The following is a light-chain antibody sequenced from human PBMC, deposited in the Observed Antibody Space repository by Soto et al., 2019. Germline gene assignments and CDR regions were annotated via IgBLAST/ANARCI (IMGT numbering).Light chain of an antibody. Sequence: IQMTQSPSLLSASVGDRVTITCQATQDIRKYLNWYQQPPGKAPKTLIYDASSLETGVPPRFSGSGSGTYFTFTISSLQPEDLATYYCQQSDDLPYAFGQGTKLEIK. CDR3: QQSDDLPYA. CDR1: QDIRKY. CDR2: DAS. J-gene: IGKJ2*01. V-gene: IGKV1-33*01.